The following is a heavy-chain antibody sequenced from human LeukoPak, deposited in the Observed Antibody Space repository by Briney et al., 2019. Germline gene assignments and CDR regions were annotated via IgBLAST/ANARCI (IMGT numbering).Heavy chain of an antibody. CDR1: GFTFDDYA. J-gene: IGHJ3*02. CDR2: ISWNSGSI. Sequence: GGSLRLSCAASGFTFDDYAMHWVRQAPGKGLEWVSGISWNSGSIGYADSVKGRFTISRDNAKSSLYPQMNSLRAEDTALYYCAKDTTGTSTGAFDIWGQGTMVTVSS. V-gene: IGHV3-9*01. D-gene: IGHD1-1*01. CDR3: AKDTTGTSTGAFDI.